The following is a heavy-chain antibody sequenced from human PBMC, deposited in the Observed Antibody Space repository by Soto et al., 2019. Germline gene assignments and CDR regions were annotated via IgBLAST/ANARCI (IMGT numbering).Heavy chain of an antibody. CDR3: ARSQTVGSRINDAFNI. CDR2: IYPGDSDT. D-gene: IGHD1-26*01. Sequence: GESLKISCKGFGYNFPNCRIAWVRQMPGKGLEWMGIIYPGDSDTRYSPSFQGRVTISADKSISTAYLQWSSLKASDTAMYYCARSQTVGSRINDAFNIWGQGTMVTVSS. J-gene: IGHJ3*02. CDR1: GYNFPNCR. V-gene: IGHV5-51*01.